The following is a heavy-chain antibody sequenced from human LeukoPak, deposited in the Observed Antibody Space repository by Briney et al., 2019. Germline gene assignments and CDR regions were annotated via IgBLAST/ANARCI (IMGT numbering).Heavy chain of an antibody. CDR1: GFTFRNYW. V-gene: IGHV4-34*01. D-gene: IGHD3-9*01. CDR2: INHSGST. CDR3: ASLRYFDWLRWVDAFDI. Sequence: PGGSLRLSCAASGFTFRNYWMSWIRQPPGKGLEWIGEINHSGSTNYNPSLKSRVTTSVDTSKNQFSLKLSSVTAADTAVYYCASLRYFDWLRWVDAFDIWGQGTMVTVSS. J-gene: IGHJ3*02.